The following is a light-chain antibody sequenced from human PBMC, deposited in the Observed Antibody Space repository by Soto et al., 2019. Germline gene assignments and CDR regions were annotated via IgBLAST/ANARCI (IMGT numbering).Light chain of an antibody. CDR2: DVN. CDR3: SSYTSSSTEV. J-gene: IGLJ1*01. CDR1: SSDVSAYNY. Sequence: QSALTQPASVSGSPGQSITISCTGTSSDVSAYNYVSWYQQHPGKAPKLMIYDVNNRPSGVSNRFSGSKSGNTASLTISGLQAEDEADYYCSSYTSSSTEVFGTGTKVTVL. V-gene: IGLV2-14*01.